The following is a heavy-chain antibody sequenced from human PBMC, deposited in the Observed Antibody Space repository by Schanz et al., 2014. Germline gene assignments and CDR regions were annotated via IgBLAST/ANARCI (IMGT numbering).Heavy chain of an antibody. V-gene: IGHV3-30*04. CDR1: GSTFSTYP. CDR2: ISYDGSNK. CDR3: AREEVHYYGSGAQVGYFDL. D-gene: IGHD3-10*01. J-gene: IGHJ2*01. Sequence: QVQLVESGGGVVQPGRSLRLSCEASGSTFSTYPMHWVRQAPGKGLEWVAVISYDGSNKYYADSVKGRFTISRDNSKNTLYLQMNSLRTEDTAVYYCAREEVHYYGSGAQVGYFDLWGRGTLVTVSS.